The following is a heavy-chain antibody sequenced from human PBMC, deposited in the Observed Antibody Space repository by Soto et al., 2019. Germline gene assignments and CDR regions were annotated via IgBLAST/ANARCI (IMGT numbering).Heavy chain of an antibody. CDR2: INPNSGGT. V-gene: IGHV1-2*04. CDR3: ARGGWCSSTSCYSYGMDV. Sequence: PSVKVSCKASGYTFTGYYMHWVRQAPGQGLEWMGWINPNSGGTNYAQKFQGWVTMTRDTSISTAYMELSRLRSDDTAVYYCARGGWCSSTSCYSYGMDVWGQGTTVTVS. J-gene: IGHJ6*02. D-gene: IGHD2-2*01. CDR1: GYTFTGYY.